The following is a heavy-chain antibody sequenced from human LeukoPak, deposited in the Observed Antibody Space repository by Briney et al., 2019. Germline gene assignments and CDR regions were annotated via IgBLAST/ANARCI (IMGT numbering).Heavy chain of an antibody. J-gene: IGHJ4*02. Sequence: PGGSLRLSCAASGFTFSTYAMNWVRQAPGKGLEWVSYISRRGTTIYYADSVKGRFTISRDNAKNSLYLQMNSLRAEDTAVYYCARAGNYGDYVFDSRGQGTLVTVSS. CDR2: ISRRGTTI. V-gene: IGHV3-48*03. CDR1: GFTFSTYA. CDR3: ARAGNYGDYVFDS. D-gene: IGHD4-17*01.